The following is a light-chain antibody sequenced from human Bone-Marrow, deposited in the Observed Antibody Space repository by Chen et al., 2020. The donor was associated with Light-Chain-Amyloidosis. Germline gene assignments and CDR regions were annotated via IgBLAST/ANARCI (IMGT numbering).Light chain of an antibody. V-gene: IGKV3-11*01. CDR1: QSVRRY. Sequence: DIVLTQSPATLSLSPGERAPLSCRASQSVRRYLDWYQQKPGQAPRLLIYDASNRASGLPARFSGSGSGTDFTLTISSLEPEDFAVYYCQQRSNWPQRTFGQGTKVEIK. CDR2: DAS. J-gene: IGKJ1*01. CDR3: QQRSNWPQRT.